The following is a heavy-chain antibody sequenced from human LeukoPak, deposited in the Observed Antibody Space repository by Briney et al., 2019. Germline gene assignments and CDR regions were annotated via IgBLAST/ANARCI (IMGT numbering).Heavy chain of an antibody. J-gene: IGHJ4*02. CDR3: ARFNDYGDY. CDR2: IYYSGST. CDR1: GGSITSYY. V-gene: IGHV4-59*01. Sequence: SETLSLTCAVSGGSITSYYWSWIRQPPGKGLEWIGYIYYSGSTNYNPSLKSRVTIPVDTSKNQFSLKLSSVTAADTAVYYCARFNDYGDYWGQGTLVTVSS.